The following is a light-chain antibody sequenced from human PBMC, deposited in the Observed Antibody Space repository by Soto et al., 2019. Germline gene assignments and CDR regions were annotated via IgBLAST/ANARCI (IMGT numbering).Light chain of an antibody. CDR1: QSVSSS. CDR2: DAS. J-gene: IGKJ1*01. V-gene: IGKV3-11*01. CDR3: QQRSTWPWT. Sequence: EIVLTQSPATLSLSPGERAALSCRVSQSVSSSIAWFQQKRGQAPRLLIYDASNRATGIPARFRGSGSGPDFTLTISSLEPEDFAVYYCQQRSTWPWTFGQGTKVEIK.